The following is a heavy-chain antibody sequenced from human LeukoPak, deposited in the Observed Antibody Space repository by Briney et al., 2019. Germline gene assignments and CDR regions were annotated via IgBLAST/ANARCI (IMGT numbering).Heavy chain of an antibody. J-gene: IGHJ4*02. CDR3: ARGVSVYYDSSGYYYFDY. D-gene: IGHD3-22*01. Sequence: SETLSLTCTASGDSISSDAFYWSWVRQHPGKGLEWIGYIYYSGSTSYNPSLKSRPTISVDTSKNQFSLKLRSVTAADTAVYYCARGVSVYYDSSGYYYFDYWGQGTLVTVSS. CDR1: GDSISSDAFY. V-gene: IGHV4-31*03. CDR2: IYYSGST.